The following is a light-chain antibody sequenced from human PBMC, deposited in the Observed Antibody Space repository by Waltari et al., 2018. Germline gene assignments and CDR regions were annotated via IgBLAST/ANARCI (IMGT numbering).Light chain of an antibody. Sequence: DVVLAQSTLSLPVTLGQTASISCRSSQSLVNTDGNIYLNWFHQRPGKSPKRLIYNVSNLDSGVPDRFSGSGSGTDFTLKISRLEADDVGVYFCMQGTHWPPTFGQGTKVEIK. V-gene: IGKV2-30*01. CDR2: NVS. CDR3: MQGTHWPPT. CDR1: QSLVNTDGNIY. J-gene: IGKJ1*01.